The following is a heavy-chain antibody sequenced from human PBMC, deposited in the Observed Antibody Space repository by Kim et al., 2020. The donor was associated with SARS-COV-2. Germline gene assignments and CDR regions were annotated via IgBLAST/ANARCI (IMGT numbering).Heavy chain of an antibody. J-gene: IGHJ6*02. CDR1: GGSISSSSYY. CDR2: IYYSGST. Sequence: SETLSLTCTVSGGSISSSSYYWGWIRQPPGKGLEWIGSIYYSGSTYYNPSLKSRVTISVDTSKNQFSLKLSSVTAADTAVYYCAISWRVVDTYGMDVWGQGTTVTVSS. D-gene: IGHD2-15*01. CDR3: AISWRVVDTYGMDV. V-gene: IGHV4-39*07.